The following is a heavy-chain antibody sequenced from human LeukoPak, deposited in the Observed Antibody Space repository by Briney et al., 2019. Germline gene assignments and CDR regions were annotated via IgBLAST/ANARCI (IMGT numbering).Heavy chain of an antibody. CDR1: GYTFTGYY. Sequence: ASVKVSCKASGYTFTGYYMHWVRQAPGQGLEWMGWINPNSGGTNYAQKSQGRVTMTRDTSISTAYMELSRLRSDDTAVYYCARGAGDPTMVRGVIITCYGMDVWGQGTTVTVSS. CDR2: INPNSGGT. D-gene: IGHD3-10*01. V-gene: IGHV1-2*02. CDR3: ARGAGDPTMVRGVIITCYGMDV. J-gene: IGHJ6*02.